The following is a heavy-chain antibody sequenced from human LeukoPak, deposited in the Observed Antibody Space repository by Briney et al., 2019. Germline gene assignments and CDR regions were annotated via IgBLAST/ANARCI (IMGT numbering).Heavy chain of an antibody. D-gene: IGHD1-7*01. V-gene: IGHV3-23*01. CDR3: AKRPSPGYNWSYRLDP. J-gene: IGHJ5*02. CDR1: GFTFSSYA. CDR2: ISGSGGST. Sequence: GGSLRLSCAASGFTFSSYAMIWVRQAPGKGLEWASVISGSGGSTYYADSVKGRFTISRDNSKNTLYLQMNSLRAEDTAVYYCAKRPSPGYNWSYRLDPWGQGTLVTVSS.